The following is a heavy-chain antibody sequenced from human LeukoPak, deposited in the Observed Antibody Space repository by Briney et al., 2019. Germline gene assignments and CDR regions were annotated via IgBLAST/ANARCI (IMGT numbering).Heavy chain of an antibody. V-gene: IGHV3-23*01. Sequence: GGSLRLSCAASGFTFDNYAMSWVRQAPGKGLEWVSTIRSNGDTTYYADSVKGRFTISRDNSKNTLYLQMNGLRADDTAVYYCAKAVAGVFDYWGQGTLVTVSS. CDR3: AKAVAGVFDY. D-gene: IGHD6-19*01. CDR1: GFTFDNYA. J-gene: IGHJ4*02. CDR2: IRSNGDTT.